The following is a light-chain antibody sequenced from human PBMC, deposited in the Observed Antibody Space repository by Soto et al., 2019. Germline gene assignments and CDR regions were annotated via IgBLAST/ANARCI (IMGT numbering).Light chain of an antibody. J-gene: IGKJ3*01. CDR3: QQYDNLPVT. CDR1: QDISNY. Sequence: DIQMTQSPASLSASVGDRVTITCQASQDISNYLNWYQQKPGKAPKLLIYDASNLETGVPSRFSGWGSGTDFTFTITSLHPEDIATDYCQQYDNLPVTFGPGTKVDIK. CDR2: DAS. V-gene: IGKV1-33*01.